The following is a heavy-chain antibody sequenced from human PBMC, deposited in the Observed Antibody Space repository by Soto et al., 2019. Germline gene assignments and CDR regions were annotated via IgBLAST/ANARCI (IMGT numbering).Heavy chain of an antibody. CDR2: MNPNSGNT. V-gene: IGHV1-8*01. CDR1: GYTFTSYD. J-gene: IGHJ4*02. D-gene: IGHD3-22*01. Sequence: ASVKVYCKASGYTFTSYDINWVRQATGQGLEWMGWMNPNSGNTGYAQKFQGRVTMTRNTSISTAYMELSSLRSEDTAVYYCARDYYDSSGYYPFWGQGTLVTVSS. CDR3: ARDYYDSSGYYPF.